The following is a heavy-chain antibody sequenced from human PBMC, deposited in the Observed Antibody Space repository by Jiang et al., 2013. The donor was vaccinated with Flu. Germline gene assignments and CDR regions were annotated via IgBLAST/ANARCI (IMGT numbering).Heavy chain of an antibody. CDR2: IYFSGST. J-gene: IGHJ5*02. D-gene: IGHD1-26*01. V-gene: IGHV4-39*01. CDR1: GASISSSRYY. CDR3: ARQGPLGVGATRWFDP. Sequence: LLKPSETLSLTCTVSGASISSSRYYWGWIRQPPGKGLEWIGIIYFSGSTYYNPSLKSRVTISVDTSKNQFSVKLSSVTAADSAVYYCARQGPLGVGATRWFDPWGQGTLVTVSS.